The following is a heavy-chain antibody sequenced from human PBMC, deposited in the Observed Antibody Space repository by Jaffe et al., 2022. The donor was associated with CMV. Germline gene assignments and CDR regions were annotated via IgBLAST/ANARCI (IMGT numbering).Heavy chain of an antibody. V-gene: IGHV3-33*08. J-gene: IGHJ6*03. CDR3: ARDPSKWDYYYMDV. CDR2: IWYDGSNK. CDR1: GFTFSSYG. Sequence: QVQLVESGGGVVQPGRSLRLSCAASGFTFSSYGMHWVRQAPGKGLEWVAVIWYDGSNKYYADSVKGRFTISRDNSKNTLYLQMNSLRAEDTAVYYCARDPSKWDYYYMDVWGKGTTVTVSS. D-gene: IGHD2-8*01.